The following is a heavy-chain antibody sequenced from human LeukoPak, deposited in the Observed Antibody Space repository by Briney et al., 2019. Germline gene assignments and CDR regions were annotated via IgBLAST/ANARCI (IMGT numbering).Heavy chain of an antibody. CDR2: ISWDGGST. J-gene: IGHJ5*02. D-gene: IGHD3-22*01. V-gene: IGHV3-43*01. Sequence: GGSLRLSCAASGFTFDDYTMHWVRQAPGKGLEWVSLISWDGGSTYYADSVKGRFTISRDNSKNTLYLQMNSLRAEDTAVYYCAKAQGDYYDSSPHGWFDPWGQGTLVTVSS. CDR1: GFTFDDYT. CDR3: AKAQGDYYDSSPHGWFDP.